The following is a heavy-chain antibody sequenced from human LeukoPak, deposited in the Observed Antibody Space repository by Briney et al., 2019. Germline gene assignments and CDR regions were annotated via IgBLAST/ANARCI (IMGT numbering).Heavy chain of an antibody. CDR2: IKQDGSEI. D-gene: IGHD5/OR15-5a*01. CDR3: ARVVSWGWFDP. J-gene: IGHJ5*02. CDR1: GFTFSSYW. V-gene: IGHV3-7*01. Sequence: GGSLRLSCAASGFTFSSYWMGWVRQAPGKGLEWVANIKQDGSEIYYVDSVKGRFTISRDNAKNSLDLQLSSLRAEDTALYYCARVVSWGWFDPWGQGTLVTVSS.